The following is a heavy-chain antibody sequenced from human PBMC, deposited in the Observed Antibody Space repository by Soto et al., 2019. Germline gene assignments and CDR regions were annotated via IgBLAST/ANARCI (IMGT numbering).Heavy chain of an antibody. Sequence: QVQLVQSGAEVKKPGSSVKVSCKASGGTFSSYTISWVRQAPGQGLEWMGRIIPILGIANYAQKFQGRVTITADKSTSTAYMELSSLRSEETAVYYCATADCSSTSCRRFSWFDPWGQGNLVTVSS. CDR1: GGTFSSYT. V-gene: IGHV1-69*02. CDR2: IIPILGIA. D-gene: IGHD2-2*01. CDR3: ATADCSSTSCRRFSWFDP. J-gene: IGHJ5*02.